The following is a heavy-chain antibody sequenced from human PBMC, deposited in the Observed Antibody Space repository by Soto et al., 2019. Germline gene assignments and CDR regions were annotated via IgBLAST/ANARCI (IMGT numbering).Heavy chain of an antibody. CDR3: ARDKSGDHDFDY. Sequence: EVQLVESAGGLVQPGGSLRLSCGASGFNVSRHNMSWVRQAPGKGLEWVAVVFTGGNTYYADSVKGRFTISRDNSQNTVFLQLNSLRDEDTCVYYCARDKSGDHDFDYRGQGALITVSS. CDR1: GFNVSRHN. CDR2: VFTGGNT. V-gene: IGHV3-66*01. D-gene: IGHD7-27*01. J-gene: IGHJ4*02.